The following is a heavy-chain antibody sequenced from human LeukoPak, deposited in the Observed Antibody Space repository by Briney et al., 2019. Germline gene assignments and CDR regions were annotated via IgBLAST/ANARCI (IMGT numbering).Heavy chain of an antibody. V-gene: IGHV1-8*01. CDR3: ARAAMTYYYGSGSKWNWFDP. J-gene: IGHJ5*02. CDR1: GYTFTSYD. CDR2: MNPNSGNT. Sequence: ASVKVSCKASGYTFTSYDINWVRQATGQGLEWMGWMNPNSGNTGYAQKFQGRVTMTRNTSISTAYMELSSLRSEDTAVYYCARAAMTYYYGSGSKWNWFDPWGQGTLVTVSS. D-gene: IGHD3-10*01.